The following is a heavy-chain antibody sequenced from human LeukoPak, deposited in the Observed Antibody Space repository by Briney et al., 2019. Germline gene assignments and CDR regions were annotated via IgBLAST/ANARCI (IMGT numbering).Heavy chain of an antibody. CDR2: IYYSGST. CDR3: ARGRRVVDY. CDR1: GGSISSYY. J-gene: IGHJ4*02. Sequence: PSETLSLTCTVSGGSISSYYWSWIRQPPGKGLEWIGYIYYSGSTNYNPSLKSRVTISVDTSKNRFSLKLSSVTAADTAVYYCARGRRVVDYWGQGTLVTVSS. D-gene: IGHD2-15*01. V-gene: IGHV4-59*12.